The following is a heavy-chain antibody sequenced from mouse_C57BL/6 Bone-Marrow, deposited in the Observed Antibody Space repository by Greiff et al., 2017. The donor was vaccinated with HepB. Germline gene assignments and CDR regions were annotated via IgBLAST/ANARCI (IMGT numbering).Heavy chain of an antibody. CDR1: GYTFTDYE. D-gene: IGHD1-1*01. J-gene: IGHJ4*01. V-gene: IGHV1-15*01. CDR2: IDPETGGT. Sequence: VQLQQSGAELVRPGASVTLSCKASGYTFTDYEMHWVKQTPVHGLEWIGAIDPETGGTAYNQKFKGKAILTADKSSSTAYMEIRSLTSEDSAVYYCTRGGSSHYYAMDYWGQGTSVTVSS. CDR3: TRGGSSHYYAMDY.